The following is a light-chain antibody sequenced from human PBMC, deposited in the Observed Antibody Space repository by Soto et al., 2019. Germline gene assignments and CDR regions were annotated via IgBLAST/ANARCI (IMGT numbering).Light chain of an antibody. Sequence: SYELTQPPSVSVAPGKTARITCGGNNIGSKSVHGYQQKPGQAPVLVIYYDSDRPSGIPERFSGSNSGNTATLTISRVEAGDEADSYCQVWDTSSDHPYVFGSGTQLTVL. J-gene: IGLJ6*01. V-gene: IGLV3-21*04. CDR1: NIGSKS. CDR3: QVWDTSSDHPYV. CDR2: YDS.